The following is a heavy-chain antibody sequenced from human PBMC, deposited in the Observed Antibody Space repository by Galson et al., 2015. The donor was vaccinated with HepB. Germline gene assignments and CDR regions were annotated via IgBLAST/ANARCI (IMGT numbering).Heavy chain of an antibody. Sequence: SLRLSCAASGFTFSSYTMSWVRQAPGKGLEWVSAISGSGGATTYADSVKGRFTISRDNFKNTLYLQMNSLRAEDTAVYYCAKEKGGIVVVVTATLDVWGQGTTVTVSS. CDR3: AKEKGGIVVVVTATLDV. CDR2: ISGSGGAT. D-gene: IGHD2-15*01. CDR1: GFTFSSYT. J-gene: IGHJ6*02. V-gene: IGHV3-23*01.